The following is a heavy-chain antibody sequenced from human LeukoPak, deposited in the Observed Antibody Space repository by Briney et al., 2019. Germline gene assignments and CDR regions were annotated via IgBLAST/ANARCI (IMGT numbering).Heavy chain of an antibody. CDR1: GFTFDDYA. V-gene: IGHV3-9*01. Sequence: GRSLRLSCAASGFTFDDYAMHWVRQAPGKGLEWVSGISWNSGSIGYADSVKGRFTISRDNAKNSLYLQMNSLRAEDTALYYCAKEYSSGWYEPRVGDVFDIWGQGTMVTVSS. D-gene: IGHD6-19*01. CDR2: ISWNSGSI. J-gene: IGHJ3*02. CDR3: AKEYSSGWYEPRVGDVFDI.